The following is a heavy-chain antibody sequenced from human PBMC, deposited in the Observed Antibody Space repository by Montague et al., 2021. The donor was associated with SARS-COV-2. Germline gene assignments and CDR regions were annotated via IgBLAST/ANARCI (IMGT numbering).Heavy chain of an antibody. CDR3: ARSGWEQHVRGRYYYYYGMDV. D-gene: IGHD6-6*01. Sequence: SETLSLTCAVYGGSFSGYYWSWIRQPPGKGLEWIGEINHSGSTNYNPSLKSRVTISVDTSKNQFSLKLSSVTAADTAVYYCARSGWEQHVRGRYYYYYGMDVWGQGTTVTVSS. CDR2: INHSGST. CDR1: GGSFSGYY. V-gene: IGHV4-34*01. J-gene: IGHJ6*02.